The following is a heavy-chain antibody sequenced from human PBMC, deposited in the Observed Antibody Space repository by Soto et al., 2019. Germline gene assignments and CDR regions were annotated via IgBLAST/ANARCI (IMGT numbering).Heavy chain of an antibody. CDR3: ARQLRGSYRTELDY. J-gene: IGHJ4*02. CDR1: GGSISSSSYY. V-gene: IGHV4-39*01. CDR2: IYYSGST. D-gene: IGHD1-26*01. Sequence: QLQLQESGPGLVKPSETLSLTCTVSGGSISSSSYYWGWIRQPPGKGLEWIGSIYYSGSTYYNPSLKSRVTISVDTSKNQFSLKLSSVTAADKAVYYCARQLRGSYRTELDYWGQGTLVTVSS.